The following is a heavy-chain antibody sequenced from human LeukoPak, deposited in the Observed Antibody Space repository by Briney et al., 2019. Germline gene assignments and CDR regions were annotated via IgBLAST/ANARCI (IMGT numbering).Heavy chain of an antibody. Sequence: GASVKVSCKASGYTFTGYYMHWVRQAPGQGLQWMGRINPSSGGTNYAQKFQGRVTMTRDTSISTAYMELSRLRSDDTAVYYYAKTYYYGPGSTDYYYYYYMDVWCRGTTVTVSS. V-gene: IGHV1-2*06. CDR2: INPSSGGT. CDR1: GYTFTGYY. CDR3: AKTYYYGPGSTDYYYYYYMDV. D-gene: IGHD3-10*01. J-gene: IGHJ6*03.